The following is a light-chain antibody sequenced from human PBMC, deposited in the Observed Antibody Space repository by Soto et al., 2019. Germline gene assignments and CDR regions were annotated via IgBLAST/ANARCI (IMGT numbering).Light chain of an antibody. CDR2: DAS. CDR3: QQRSNWPLT. CDR1: QSVSSY. V-gene: IGKV3-11*01. J-gene: IGKJ4*01. Sequence: EGVLRQSPDTLSLSPGKRATLACRASQSVSSYLAWYQQKPGQAPRLLIYDASNRATGIPARFSGSGSGTDFTLTLGSLEPEAFAVYYCQQRSNWPLTFGGGTKVDIK.